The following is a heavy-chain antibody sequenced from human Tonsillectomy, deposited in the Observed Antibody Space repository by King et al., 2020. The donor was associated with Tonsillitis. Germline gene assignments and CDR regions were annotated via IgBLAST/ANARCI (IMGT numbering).Heavy chain of an antibody. CDR3: AREIKRDGNNFGDDAFGI. CDR2: ISGSGGST. CDR1: GFTFSSYA. Sequence: VQLVESGGGLVQPGGSLRLSCAASGFTFSSYAMSWVRQAPGKGLEWVSAISGSGGSTYYADSVKGRFTISRDKSKNTLYLQMNSLRAEDTAVYYCAREIKRDGNNFGDDAFGIWGQGTMVNVSS. V-gene: IGHV3-23*04. J-gene: IGHJ3*02. D-gene: IGHD5-24*01.